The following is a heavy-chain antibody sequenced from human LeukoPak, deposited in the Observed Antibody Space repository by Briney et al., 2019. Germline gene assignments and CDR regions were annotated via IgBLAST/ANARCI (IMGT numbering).Heavy chain of an antibody. V-gene: IGHV3-23*01. CDR1: GFTFSSYA. J-gene: IGHJ4*02. D-gene: IGHD3-3*01. CDR3: AKDRAADFWRPSYFDY. Sequence: PGGSLRLSCAASGFTFSSYAMSWVRQAPGKGLEWVSAISGSGGSTYYADSVKGRFTISRDNSKNTLYLQMNSLRAEDTAVYYCAKDRAADFWRPSYFDYWGQGTLVTVSS. CDR2: ISGSGGST.